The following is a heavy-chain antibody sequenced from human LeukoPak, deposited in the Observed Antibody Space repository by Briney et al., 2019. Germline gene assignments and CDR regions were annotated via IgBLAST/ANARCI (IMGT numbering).Heavy chain of an antibody. V-gene: IGHV4-34*01. CDR2: INHSGST. CDR3: ARGRRLYSSGWYSSY. J-gene: IGHJ4*02. D-gene: IGHD6-19*01. CDR1: GESFSDYY. Sequence: SETLSLTCAVYGESFSDYYWSWIRQSPEKGLEWIGEINHSGSTNYNPSLKSRVTISVDTSKNQFSLKLSSVTAADTAVYYCARGRRLYSSGWYSSYWGQGTLVTVSS.